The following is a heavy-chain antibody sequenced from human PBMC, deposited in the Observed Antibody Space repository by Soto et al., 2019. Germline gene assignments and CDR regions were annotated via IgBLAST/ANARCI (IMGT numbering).Heavy chain of an antibody. J-gene: IGHJ6*02. CDR1: GYTFTSYA. CDR3: ARGTAYSGSALHYKYYYGMDV. CDR2: INAGNGNT. D-gene: IGHD5-12*01. Sequence: ASMKVSCKASGYTFTSYAMHWLRQPPAQRLEWMGWINAGNGNTKYSQKFQGRVTITRDTSASTAYMELRSLRSEDTAVYYCARGTAYSGSALHYKYYYGMDVWGQGTTVTVSS. V-gene: IGHV1-3*01.